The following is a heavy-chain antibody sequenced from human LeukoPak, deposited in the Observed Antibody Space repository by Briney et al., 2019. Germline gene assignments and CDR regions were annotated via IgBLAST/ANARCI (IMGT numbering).Heavy chain of an antibody. D-gene: IGHD3-10*01. J-gene: IGHJ6*03. CDR1: GYTFTGYY. CDR2: TNPNSGGT. CDR3: ARGVSFGASYYYYYMDV. Sequence: GASVKVSCKASGYTFTGYYMHWVRQAPGQGLEWMGWTNPNSGGTNYAQKFQGRVTMTRDTSISTAYMELSRLRSDDTAVYYCARGVSFGASYYYYYMDVWGKGTTVTVSS. V-gene: IGHV1-2*02.